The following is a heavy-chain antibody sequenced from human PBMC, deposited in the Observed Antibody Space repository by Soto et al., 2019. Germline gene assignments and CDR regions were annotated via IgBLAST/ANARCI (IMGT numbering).Heavy chain of an antibody. CDR2: ISSTRTYI. J-gene: IGHJ4*02. V-gene: IGHV3-21*06. D-gene: IGHD3-22*01. Sequence: PGGSLRLSCATSGFNFKSYVMHWIRQAPGKGLEWVSSISSTRTYIHYADSVKGRFTISRDNAKNALYLEMNSLRDDDTAIYYCVREGSYDKSGKYIQDFCYWGQGTLVTVSS. CDR1: GFNFKSYV. CDR3: VREGSYDKSGKYIQDFCY.